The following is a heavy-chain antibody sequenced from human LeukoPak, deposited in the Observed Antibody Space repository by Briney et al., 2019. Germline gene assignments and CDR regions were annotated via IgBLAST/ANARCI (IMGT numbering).Heavy chain of an antibody. V-gene: IGHV3-30-3*01. CDR3: AKGGGWYQGEFFDY. CDR2: ISYDGSNK. CDR1: GFTFSSYA. D-gene: IGHD6-19*01. J-gene: IGHJ4*02. Sequence: GGSLRLSCAASGFTFSSYAMSWVRQAPGKGLEWVAVISYDGSNKYYADSVKGRFTISRDNSKNTLYLQMNSLRAEDTAVYYCAKGGGWYQGEFFDYWGQGTLVTVSS.